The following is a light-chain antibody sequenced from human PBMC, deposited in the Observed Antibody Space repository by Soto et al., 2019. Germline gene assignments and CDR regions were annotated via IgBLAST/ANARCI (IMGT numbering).Light chain of an antibody. J-gene: IGKJ4*01. CDR1: QGISSY. CDR3: KQYYSYPPLT. CDR2: AAS. Sequence: AIRMTQSPSSLSASTGDRVTITCRASQGISSYLAWYQQKPGKAPKLLIYAASTLQSGVPSRFSGSGSGTDFTLTISCLQSEDFATYYCKQYYSYPPLTFGGGTKVEIK. V-gene: IGKV1-8*01.